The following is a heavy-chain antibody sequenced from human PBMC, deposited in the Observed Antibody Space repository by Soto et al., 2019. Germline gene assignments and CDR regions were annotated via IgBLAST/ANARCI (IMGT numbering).Heavy chain of an antibody. CDR2: LSAYNGNT. CDR1: GYTFTSYG. D-gene: IGHD3-3*01. CDR3: ARGSYDFWSGYGSYYYYYYGMDV. V-gene: IGHV1-18*01. Sequence: QVQLVQSGAEVKKPGASVKVSCKASGYTFTSYGISWVRQAPGQGLEWMGWLSAYNGNTNYAQKLQGRVTMTTDTSTSTAYMELRSLRSDDTAVYYCARGSYDFWSGYGSYYYYYYGMDVWGQGTTVTVSS. J-gene: IGHJ6*02.